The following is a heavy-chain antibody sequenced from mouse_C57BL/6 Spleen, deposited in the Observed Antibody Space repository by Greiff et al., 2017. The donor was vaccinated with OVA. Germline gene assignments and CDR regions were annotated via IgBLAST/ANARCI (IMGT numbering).Heavy chain of an antibody. CDR1: GYTFTDYE. CDR2: IDPETGGT. CDR3: TRTGTVVALDY. J-gene: IGHJ2*01. D-gene: IGHD1-1*01. V-gene: IGHV1-15*01. Sequence: QVQLKQSGAELVRPGASVTLSCKASGYTFTDYEMHWVKQTPVHGLEWIGAIDPETGGTAYNQKFKGKAILTADKSSSTAYMELRSLTSEDSAVYYCTRTGTVVALDYWGQGTTLTVSS.